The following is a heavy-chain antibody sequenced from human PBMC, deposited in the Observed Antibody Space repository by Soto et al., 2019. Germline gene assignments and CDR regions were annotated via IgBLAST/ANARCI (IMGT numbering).Heavy chain of an antibody. CDR2: MNPKTGDS. D-gene: IGHD2-15*01. Sequence: QVQLVPSGAEGKKPGASVKVSCKTSGYTFTSHDIYWLRQVTGQGLEWMGWMNPKTGDSNSAEKFQGRLRMTRNTSITTDYMELSSLTSEDTAVYYCARGRPGGGIKRSWFDPWGQGTLVTVST. CDR3: ARGRPGGGIKRSWFDP. J-gene: IGHJ5*02. V-gene: IGHV1-8*01. CDR1: GYTFTSHD.